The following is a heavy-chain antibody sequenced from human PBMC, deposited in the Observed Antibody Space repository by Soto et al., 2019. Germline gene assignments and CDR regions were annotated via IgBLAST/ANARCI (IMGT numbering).Heavy chain of an antibody. D-gene: IGHD6-6*01. CDR2: ISGSGSST. CDR3: ARAYSGSHPLDY. V-gene: IGHV3-23*01. Sequence: EVQLLESGGDLVQPGGSLRLSCAASGFTFNNYAMNWVRQAPGRGLEWVSAISGSGSSTYYADSVKGRFTLSRDNSKATLYLQMRSLRAEDTAIYYCARAYSGSHPLDYWGQGTLVTVSS. CDR1: GFTFNNYA. J-gene: IGHJ4*02.